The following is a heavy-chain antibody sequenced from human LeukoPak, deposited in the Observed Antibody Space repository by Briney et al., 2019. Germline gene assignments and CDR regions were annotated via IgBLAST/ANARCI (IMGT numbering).Heavy chain of an antibody. CDR1: GFTFSSYG. J-gene: IGHJ4*02. CDR2: ISGSGGST. Sequence: GGSLRLSRAASGFTFSSYGMSWVRQAPGKGLEWVSAISGSGGSTYYADSVKGRFTISRDNSKNTLYLQMNSLRAEDTAVYYCAKGLVGYYDYWGQGTLVTVSS. CDR3: AKGLVGYYDY. D-gene: IGHD3-22*01. V-gene: IGHV3-23*01.